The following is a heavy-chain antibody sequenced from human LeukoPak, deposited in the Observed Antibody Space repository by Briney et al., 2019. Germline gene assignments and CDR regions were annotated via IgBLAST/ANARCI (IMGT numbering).Heavy chain of an antibody. CDR3: ARDRLYSSGWSGCYYYMDV. CDR1: GGSISSSSYY. J-gene: IGHJ6*03. V-gene: IGHV4-39*07. D-gene: IGHD6-19*01. CDR2: IYYSGST. Sequence: SETLSLTCTVSGGSISSSSYYWGWIRQPPGKGLEWIGSIYYSGSTYYNPSLKSRVTISVDTSKNQFSLKLSSVTAADTAVYYCARDRLYSSGWSGCYYYMDVWGKGTTVTVSS.